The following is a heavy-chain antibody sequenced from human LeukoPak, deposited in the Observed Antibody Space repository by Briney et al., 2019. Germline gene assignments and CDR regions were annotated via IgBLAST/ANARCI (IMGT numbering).Heavy chain of an antibody. Sequence: PSQTLSLTCTVSGGSISSGSYYWGWIRQPPGKGLEWIGSIYYSGSTYYNPSLKSRVTISVDTSKNQFSLKLSSVTAADTAVYYCARPGGSYHGWFDPWGQGTLVTVSS. CDR3: ARPGGSYHGWFDP. CDR2: IYYSGST. J-gene: IGHJ5*02. CDR1: GGSISSGSYY. D-gene: IGHD1-26*01. V-gene: IGHV4-39*01.